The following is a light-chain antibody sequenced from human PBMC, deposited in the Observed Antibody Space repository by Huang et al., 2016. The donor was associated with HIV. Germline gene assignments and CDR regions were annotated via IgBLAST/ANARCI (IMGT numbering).Light chain of an antibody. CDR2: ASS. V-gene: IGKV1-9*01. J-gene: IGKJ5*01. CDR3: QQLHDYPVT. CDR1: QDISTS. Sequence: GDRGVITGRASQDISTSLAWYQQKPGMAPKLLISASSKFQSGVSTRFSGDSAGAYFTLFITNVQPEDVATYYCQQLHDYPVTFGRGTRLDIK.